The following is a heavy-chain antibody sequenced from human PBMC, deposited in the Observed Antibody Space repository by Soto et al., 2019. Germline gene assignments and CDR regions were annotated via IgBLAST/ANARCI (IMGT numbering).Heavy chain of an antibody. CDR3: ARVPRLYSGYAETTFDY. Sequence: QVQLVQSGAEVKKPGSSVKVSCKASGGTFSSYTISWVRQAPGQGLEWKGRIIPILGIANYAQKFQGRVTITADKSTSTAYMELSSLRSEDTAVYYCARVPRLYSGYAETTFDYWGQGTLVTVSS. CDR1: GGTFSSYT. V-gene: IGHV1-69*02. D-gene: IGHD5-12*01. J-gene: IGHJ4*02. CDR2: IIPILGIA.